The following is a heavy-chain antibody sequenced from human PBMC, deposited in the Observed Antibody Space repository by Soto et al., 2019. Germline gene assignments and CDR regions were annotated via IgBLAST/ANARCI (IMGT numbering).Heavy chain of an antibody. CDR2: FDPEDGET. Sequence: QVQVVQSGAEVKKPGASVKVSCKVSGYTLTELSMHWVRQAPGKGLEWMGGFDPEDGETIYAQKSQGRVTMTEDTSTDTAYMELSSLRSEDTAVYYCATTIHVDTAMPPDYWGQGTLVTVSS. V-gene: IGHV1-24*01. CDR3: ATTIHVDTAMPPDY. D-gene: IGHD5-18*01. CDR1: GYTLTELS. J-gene: IGHJ4*02.